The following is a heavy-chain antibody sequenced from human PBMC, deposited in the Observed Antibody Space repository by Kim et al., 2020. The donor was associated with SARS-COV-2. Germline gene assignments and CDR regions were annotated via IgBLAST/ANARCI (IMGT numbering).Heavy chain of an antibody. Sequence: KGRFTHPRDNAKNSLYLQMNSLRAEDTAVYYCARRTGYSSSWYGYYYMDVWGKGTTVTVSS. J-gene: IGHJ6*03. CDR3: ARRTGYSSSWYGYYYMDV. V-gene: IGHV3-11*01. D-gene: IGHD6-13*01.